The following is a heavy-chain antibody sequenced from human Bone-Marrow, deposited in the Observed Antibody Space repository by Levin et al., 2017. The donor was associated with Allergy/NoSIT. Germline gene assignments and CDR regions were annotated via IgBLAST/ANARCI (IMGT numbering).Heavy chain of an antibody. Sequence: GASVKVSCKISGYPLTDLSMHWVRQAPGKGLEWMGGFDAEDGETIYAQTFQGRVTMTEDTSTDTAYMELSSLRPEDTAVYYCATERGSGYFGIEYWGQGTLVSVSS. CDR3: ATERGSGYFGIEY. CDR2: FDAEDGET. J-gene: IGHJ4*02. CDR1: GYPLTDLS. V-gene: IGHV1-24*01. D-gene: IGHD3-22*01.